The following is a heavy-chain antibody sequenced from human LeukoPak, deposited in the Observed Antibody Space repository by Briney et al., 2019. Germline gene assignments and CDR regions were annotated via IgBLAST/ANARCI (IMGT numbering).Heavy chain of an antibody. D-gene: IGHD3-22*01. V-gene: IGHV4-39*01. J-gene: IGHJ4*02. CDR2: IYYSGST. CDR3: ERDYYDSSGYLIPFDY. CDR1: GGSISSSSYY. Sequence: PSETLFLTCTVSGGSISSSSYYWGWIRQPPGKGLEWIGSIYYSGSTYYNPSLKSRVTISVDTSKNQFSLKLSSVTAADTAVYYCERDYYDSSGYLIPFDYWGQGTLVTVSS.